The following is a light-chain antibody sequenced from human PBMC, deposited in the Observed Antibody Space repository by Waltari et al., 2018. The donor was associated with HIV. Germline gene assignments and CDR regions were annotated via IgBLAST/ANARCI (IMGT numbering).Light chain of an antibody. Sequence: AIQLTQSPSSLSASVRDRVPIPCRASQGIRSALAWYQQKPGKAPNLLTYDASTLESGVPSRFRGNGSGTDFTLTISSLQPEDFATYYCQQFNTYPLTFGGGTKVEIK. V-gene: IGKV1-13*02. CDR2: DAS. J-gene: IGKJ4*01. CDR1: QGIRSA. CDR3: QQFNTYPLT.